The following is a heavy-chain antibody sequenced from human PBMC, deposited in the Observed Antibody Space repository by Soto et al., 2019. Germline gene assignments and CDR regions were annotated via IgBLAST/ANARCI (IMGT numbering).Heavy chain of an antibody. J-gene: IGHJ4*02. V-gene: IGHV4-39*01. CDR2: IDYSGST. CDR1: GGSISSSSYY. D-gene: IGHD3-3*01. Sequence: QVQLQESGPGLVKPSETLSLTCTVSGGSISSSSYYWGWIRQPPGKGLEWIGSIDYSGSTYHNPSLQSRVTISVDASKNQFSLKLSSVPAADTAVYFCERLYYDACYWGQGTLVTVSS. CDR3: ERLYYDACY.